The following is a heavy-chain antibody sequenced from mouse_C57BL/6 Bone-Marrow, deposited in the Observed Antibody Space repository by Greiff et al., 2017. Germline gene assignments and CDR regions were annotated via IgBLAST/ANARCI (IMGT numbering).Heavy chain of an antibody. CDR2: INYDGSST. CDR1: GFTFSDYY. J-gene: IGHJ4*01. Sequence: DVKLVESEGGLVQPGSSMKLSCTASGFTFSDYYMAWVRQVPEKGLEWVANINYDGSSTYYLDSLKSRFIISRDNAKNILYLQMSSLKSEDTATYYGARVRYYGSRDYYAMDYWGQGTSVTVSS. CDR3: ARVRYYGSRDYYAMDY. V-gene: IGHV5-16*01. D-gene: IGHD1-1*01.